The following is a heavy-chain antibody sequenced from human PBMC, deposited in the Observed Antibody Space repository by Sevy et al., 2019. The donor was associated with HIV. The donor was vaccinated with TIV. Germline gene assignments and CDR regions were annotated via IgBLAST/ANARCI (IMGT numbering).Heavy chain of an antibody. CDR1: GGSINSGDSY. Sequence: SETLSLTCAVSGGSINSGDSYWSWIRQPPGKGLEWIGYIYHSGSTYYNPSLKSRVTISVDRSKNQFSLKLSSVTAADTAVYYCARESMVQGVLEGMDVWGQGTTVTVSS. V-gene: IGHV4-30-2*01. CDR2: IYHSGST. CDR3: ARESMVQGVLEGMDV. J-gene: IGHJ6*02. D-gene: IGHD3-10*01.